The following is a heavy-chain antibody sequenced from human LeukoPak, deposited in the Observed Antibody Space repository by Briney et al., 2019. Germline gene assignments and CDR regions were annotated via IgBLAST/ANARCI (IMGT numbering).Heavy chain of an antibody. Sequence: ASVKVSCKASGYTFTSYAMHWVRQAPGQRLEWMGWINAGNGNTKYSQKFQGRVTITRDTSASTAYMELSSLRSEDTAVYYCAKTFSSGRGGVLVIFDYWGQGTLVTVSS. CDR3: AKTFSSGRGGVLVIFDY. CDR1: GYTFTSYA. V-gene: IGHV1-3*01. J-gene: IGHJ4*02. D-gene: IGHD6-19*01. CDR2: INAGNGNT.